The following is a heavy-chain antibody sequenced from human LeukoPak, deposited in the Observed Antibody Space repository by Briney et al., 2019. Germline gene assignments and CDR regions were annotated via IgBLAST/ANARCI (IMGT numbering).Heavy chain of an antibody. V-gene: IGHV3-23*01. CDR2: STDSGRAT. CDR3: AKHLTGVKSSDY. CDR1: GFSFSNYG. D-gene: IGHD3-9*01. Sequence: GGSLRLSCAAAGFSFSNYGKSWVRQAPAKGLEWVSASTDSGRATYYADYVKGRFIISRDNSENTLYLQMHSLRDEDTAVYYCAKHLTGVKSSDYWGQGALVTVSS. J-gene: IGHJ4*02.